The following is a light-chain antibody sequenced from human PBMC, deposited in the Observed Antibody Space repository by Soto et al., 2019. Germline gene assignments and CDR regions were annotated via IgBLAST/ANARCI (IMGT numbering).Light chain of an antibody. J-gene: IGKJ5*01. V-gene: IGKV3-11*01. Sequence: DIVLTQSPATLSLSPGNRVTLSCRANERISHSLAWYQQRPGQAPRILIYDASFRATGIPERFSGSGSGTAFTLSISSLEPEDFAVYYCQLSQQRSSWPPIAFGQGTRLDLK. CDR3: QLSQQRSSWPPIA. CDR1: ERISHS. CDR2: DAS.